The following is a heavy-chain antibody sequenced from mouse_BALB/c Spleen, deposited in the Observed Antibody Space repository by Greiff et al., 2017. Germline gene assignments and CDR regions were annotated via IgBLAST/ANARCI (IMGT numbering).Heavy chain of an antibody. J-gene: IGHJ4*01. V-gene: IGHV5-4*02. Sequence: EVQRVESGGGLVKPGGSLKLSCAASGFTFSDYYMYWVRQTPEKRLEWVATISDGGSYTYYPDSVKGRFTISRDNAKNNLYLQMSSLKSEDTAMYYCARGWYSGAMDYWGQGTSVTVSA. CDR3: ARGWYSGAMDY. D-gene: IGHD1-1*02. CDR2: ISDGGSYT. CDR1: GFTFSDYY.